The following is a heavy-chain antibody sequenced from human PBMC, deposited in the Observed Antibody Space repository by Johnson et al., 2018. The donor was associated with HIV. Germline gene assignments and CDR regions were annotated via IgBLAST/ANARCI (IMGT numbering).Heavy chain of an antibody. V-gene: IGHV3-66*01. J-gene: IGHJ3*02. D-gene: IGHD3-3*02. CDR1: GFTVSSNY. CDR3: ARELSHDAFDI. CDR2: IYSGGST. Sequence: VHLVESGGGLVQPGGSLRLSCAASGFTVSSNYMSWVRQAPGKGLEWVSVIYSGGSTYYADSVKGRFTISRDNAKNTLYLQMNSLRAEDTAAYYCARELSHDAFDIWGQGTMVTVSS.